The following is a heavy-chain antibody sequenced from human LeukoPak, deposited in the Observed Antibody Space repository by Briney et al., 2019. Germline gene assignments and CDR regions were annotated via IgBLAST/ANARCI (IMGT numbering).Heavy chain of an antibody. CDR2: IRDDGSNK. D-gene: IGHD2-2*01. CDR3: ANDQLREGYYFDY. J-gene: IGHJ4*02. Sequence: GGSLRLSCAASGFTFSSYGMHWVRQAPGKGLEWVAFIRDDGSNKYYADSVKGRFTISRDNSKNRLYLQMNSLRAEDTAVYYCANDQLREGYYFDYWGQGTLVTVSS. V-gene: IGHV3-30*02. CDR1: GFTFSSYG.